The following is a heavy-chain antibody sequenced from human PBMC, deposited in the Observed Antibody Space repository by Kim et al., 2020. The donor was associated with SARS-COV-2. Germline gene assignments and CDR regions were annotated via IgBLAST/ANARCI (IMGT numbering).Heavy chain of an antibody. J-gene: IGHJ4*02. CDR3: ARDSGYSSSQLGFDY. CDR1: GFTFSDYY. D-gene: IGHD6-13*01. CDR2: ISSSSSYT. Sequence: GGSLRLSCAASGFTFSDYYMSWIRQAPGKGLEWVSYISSSSSYTNYADSVKGRFTISRDNAKNSLYLQMNSLRAEDTAVYYCARDSGYSSSQLGFDYWGQGTLVTVSS. V-gene: IGHV3-11*06.